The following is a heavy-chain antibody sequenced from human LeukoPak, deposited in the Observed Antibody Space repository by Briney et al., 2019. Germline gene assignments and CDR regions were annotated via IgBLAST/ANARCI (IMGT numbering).Heavy chain of an antibody. Sequence: GGSLRLSCAASGFTFSSYGMHWVRQAPGKGLEWVAFIRYDGSNKYYADSVKGRFTISRDNSKNTLYLQMNSLRAEDTAVYYCAKSRDCSSTSCYHEAWGQGTLVTVSS. CDR1: GFTFSSYG. J-gene: IGHJ5*02. D-gene: IGHD2-2*01. CDR3: AKSRDCSSTSCYHEA. CDR2: IRYDGSNK. V-gene: IGHV3-30*02.